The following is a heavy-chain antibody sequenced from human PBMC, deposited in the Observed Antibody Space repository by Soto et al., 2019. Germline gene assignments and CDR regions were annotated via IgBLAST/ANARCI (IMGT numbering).Heavy chain of an antibody. J-gene: IGHJ4*02. D-gene: IGHD3-16*01. CDR1: GYTFTSYD. Sequence: QVQLVQSWAEVKKPGASVKVSCKASGYTFTSYDINWVRQATGQGLEWRGGMNPNSGNTGYAQKCQGRLTMTRNTSIRTAYMELSSLRSEDAAVYYCGKGVRGDYWGQGTLVTVSS. V-gene: IGHV1-8*01. CDR2: MNPNSGNT. CDR3: GKGVRGDY.